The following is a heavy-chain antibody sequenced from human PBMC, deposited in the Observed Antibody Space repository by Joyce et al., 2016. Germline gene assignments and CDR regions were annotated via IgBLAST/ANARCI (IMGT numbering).Heavy chain of an antibody. V-gene: IGHV4-4*02. D-gene: IGHD1-7*01. J-gene: IGHJ4*02. CDR1: GGFISSSNG. CDR3: ARAAIGMGTYYFQH. CDR2: IYQSGRT. Sequence: QVQLQASGPGLVKPSGTLSLTCAVSGGFISSSNGWSWVRQSPGKGLEWIGEIYQSGRTNYNPSLKSRVTISVDKSKNQFSLNLSTVTAADTAVYYCARAAIGMGTYYFQHWGQGTLVTVSS.